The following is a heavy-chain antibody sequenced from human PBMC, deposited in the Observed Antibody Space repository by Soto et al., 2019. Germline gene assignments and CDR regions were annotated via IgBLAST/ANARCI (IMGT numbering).Heavy chain of an antibody. D-gene: IGHD4-17*01. CDR2: IYYSGST. J-gene: IGHJ6*02. V-gene: IGHV4-31*03. CDR1: GGSVNNANYF. CDR3: ARDADYGGSRGGMDV. Sequence: QVRLEESGPGLVKPSETLSLICSVSGGSVNNANYFWNWIRHHPENGLEWIGYIYYSGSTRYNPPFKTRATLSIDTTKDQFSLRRNSVTVADTAVYFCARDADYGGSRGGMDVWGGGTTVTV.